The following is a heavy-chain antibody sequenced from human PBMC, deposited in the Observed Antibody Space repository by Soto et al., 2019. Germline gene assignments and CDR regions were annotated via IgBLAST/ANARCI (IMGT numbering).Heavy chain of an antibody. CDR3: ARDQVKRLRIWFDP. J-gene: IGHJ5*02. CDR1: GYTFTSYG. CDR2: ISAYNGNT. D-gene: IGHD4-17*01. Sequence: SVKVSCKASGYTFTSYGISWARQAPGQGLEWMGWISAYNGNTNYAQKLQGRVTMTTDTSTSTAYMELRSLRSDDTAVYYCARDQVKRLRIWFDPWGQGTLVTVSS. V-gene: IGHV1-18*01.